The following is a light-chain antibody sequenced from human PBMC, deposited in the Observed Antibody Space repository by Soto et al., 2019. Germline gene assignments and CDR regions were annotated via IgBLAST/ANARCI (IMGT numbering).Light chain of an antibody. CDR1: QSIGLA. J-gene: IGKJ1*01. CDR3: QQHNNWPRT. CDR2: DAS. V-gene: IGKV3-11*01. Sequence: EIVLTQSPATLSLSPGERATLSCRASQSIGLAIAWYQHKPGQAPRLLIFDASQRATGIPARFRGSGSGTDFTLSISSLQSEDSAVYYCQQHNNWPRTFGQGTKVEIK.